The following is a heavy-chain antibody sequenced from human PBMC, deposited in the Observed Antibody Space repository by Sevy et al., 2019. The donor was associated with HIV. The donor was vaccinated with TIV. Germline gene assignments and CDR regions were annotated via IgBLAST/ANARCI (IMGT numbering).Heavy chain of an antibody. D-gene: IGHD2-2*01. J-gene: IGHJ6*02. CDR1: GFIFSDFY. CDR2: ISSRGTTI. Sequence: GESLKISCAASGFIFSDFYMSWVRQAPGKGLEWISYISSRGTTIYYADSVKGRFTISRDNAKNSLYLQMNSLTADDTAVYYCARDHVVVEPLVNYGMDVWGQGTTVTVSS. V-gene: IGHV3-11*01. CDR3: ARDHVVVEPLVNYGMDV.